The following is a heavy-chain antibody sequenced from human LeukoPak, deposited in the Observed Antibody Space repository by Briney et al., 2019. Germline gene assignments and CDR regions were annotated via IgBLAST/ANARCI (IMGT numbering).Heavy chain of an antibody. CDR3: ARGGLWGYSNYVPLEFDY. CDR1: GGSISSYY. CDR2: INHSGST. D-gene: IGHD4-11*01. J-gene: IGHJ4*02. Sequence: SETLSLTCTVSGGSISSYYWSWIRQPAGKGLEWIGEINHSGSTNYNPSLKSRVTISVDTSKNQFSLKLSSVTAADTAVYYCARGGLWGYSNYVPLEFDYWGQGTLVTVSS. V-gene: IGHV4-34*01.